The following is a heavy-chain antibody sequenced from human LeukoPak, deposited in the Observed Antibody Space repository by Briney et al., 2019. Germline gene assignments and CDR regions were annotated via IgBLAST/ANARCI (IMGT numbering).Heavy chain of an antibody. D-gene: IGHD6-13*01. CDR1: GYTFTSYD. J-gene: IGHJ5*02. CDR3: ARGGGGPYSSSWDSLFDP. V-gene: IGHV1-8*01. Sequence: GASVKVSCKASGYTFTSYDINWVRQATGQGLEWMGWMNPNSGNTGYAQKFQGRVTMTRNTSISTAYMELSSLRSEDTAVYYCARGGGGPYSSSWDSLFDPWGQGTLVTVSS. CDR2: MNPNSGNT.